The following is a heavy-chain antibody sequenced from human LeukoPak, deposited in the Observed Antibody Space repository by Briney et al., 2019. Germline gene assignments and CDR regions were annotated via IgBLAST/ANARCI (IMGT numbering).Heavy chain of an antibody. CDR1: QFTFSSYA. V-gene: IGHV3-23*01. D-gene: IGHD3-10*01. CDR3: ARRGPGYYYGSGSYFDY. J-gene: IGHJ4*02. CDR2: ISDRGDNT. Sequence: GGSLRLSCAASQFTFSSYAMIWVRQAPGKELEWVSTISDRGDNTHHADSVRGRFTISRDNSKNTLYLQMNSLRAEDTAVYYCARRGPGYYYGSGSYFDYWGQGTLVTVSS.